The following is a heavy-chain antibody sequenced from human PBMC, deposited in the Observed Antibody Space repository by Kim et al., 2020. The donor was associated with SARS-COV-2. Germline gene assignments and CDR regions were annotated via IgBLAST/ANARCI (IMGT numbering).Heavy chain of an antibody. CDR2: IYYSGST. D-gene: IGHD3-22*01. CDR1: GGSISSYY. Sequence: SETLSLTCTVSGGSISSYYWSWIRQPPGKGLEWIGYIYYSGSTNYNPSLKSRVTISVDTSKNQFSLKLSSVTAADTAVYYCARFNLGKLSPTHTYSYDSSGYYYYGMGVWGQGTTVTVSS. V-gene: IGHV4-59*01. CDR3: ARFNLGKLSPTHTYSYDSSGYYYYGMGV. J-gene: IGHJ6*02.